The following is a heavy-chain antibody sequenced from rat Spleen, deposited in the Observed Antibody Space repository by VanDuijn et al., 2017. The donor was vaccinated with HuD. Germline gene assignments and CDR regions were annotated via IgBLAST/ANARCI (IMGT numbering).Heavy chain of an antibody. J-gene: IGHJ2*01. CDR3: VGEAFGVDY. V-gene: IGHV4-2*01. CDR1: GFNFNDYW. D-gene: IGHD4-3*01. CDR2: INKDSSTI. Sequence: EVKLVESGGGLVQPGRSLKLSCAASGFNFNDYWMGWVRQAPGKGLEWIGEINKDSSTIKYTPSLKDKLTISRDNAQNTLYLQMSKLESEDTAIYYCVGEAFGVDYWGQGVMVTVSS.